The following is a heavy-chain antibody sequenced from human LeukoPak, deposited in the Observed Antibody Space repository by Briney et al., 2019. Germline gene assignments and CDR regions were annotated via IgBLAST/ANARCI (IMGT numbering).Heavy chain of an antibody. CDR1: GGSISSSSSY. V-gene: IGHV4-39*01. J-gene: IGHJ2*01. CDR3: ARYESSAYGIDV. D-gene: IGHD3-22*01. CDR2: IYYSGST. Sequence: RASETLSLTCTVSGGSISSSSSYWVWIRQPRGMGLEWIGSIYYSGSTYSNPSLKSRVTISVDTSKNQFSLKVSSVAAADTAVYYCARYESSAYGIDVWGRGTLVTVSS.